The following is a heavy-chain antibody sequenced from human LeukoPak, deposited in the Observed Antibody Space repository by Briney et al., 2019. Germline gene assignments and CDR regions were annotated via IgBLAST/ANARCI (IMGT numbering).Heavy chain of an antibody. Sequence: SGTLSLTCAVSGGSISSSNWWSWVLQPPGKGLEWIGEIYHSGSTNYNPSLKSRVTISVDKSKNQFSLKLSSVTAADTAVYYCARGVASVWGGSYSYYFDYWGQGTLVTVSS. CDR3: ARGVASVWGGSYSYYFDY. CDR2: IYHSGST. V-gene: IGHV4-4*02. J-gene: IGHJ4*02. D-gene: IGHD1-26*01. CDR1: GGSISSSNW.